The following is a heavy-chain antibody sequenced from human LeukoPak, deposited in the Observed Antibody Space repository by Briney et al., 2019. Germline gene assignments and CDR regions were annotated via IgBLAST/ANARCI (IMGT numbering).Heavy chain of an antibody. J-gene: IGHJ6*04. CDR1: GFTFSSYA. D-gene: IGHD3-10*02. CDR3: AELGITMIGGV. Sequence: GGSLRLSCAASGFTFSSYAMHWVRQAPGKGLDYVSAISSSGGSTYYANSVKGRFTISRDNSKNTLYLQMGSLRTEDTAVYYCAELGITMIGGVWGKGTTVTISS. V-gene: IGHV3-64*01. CDR2: ISSSGGST.